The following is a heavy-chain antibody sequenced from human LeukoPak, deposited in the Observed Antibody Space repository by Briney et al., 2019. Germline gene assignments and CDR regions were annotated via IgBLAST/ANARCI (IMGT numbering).Heavy chain of an antibody. J-gene: IGHJ4*02. V-gene: IGHV3-30*18. CDR3: AKEEQYSYAI. Sequence: GGSLRLSCAASGFTFSSYGMHRVRQAPGKGLEWVAVISYDGSNKYYADSVKGRFTISRDNSKNTLYLQMNSLRAEDTAVYYCAKEEQYSYAIWGQGTLVTVSS. CDR2: ISYDGSNK. D-gene: IGHD5-18*01. CDR1: GFTFSSYG.